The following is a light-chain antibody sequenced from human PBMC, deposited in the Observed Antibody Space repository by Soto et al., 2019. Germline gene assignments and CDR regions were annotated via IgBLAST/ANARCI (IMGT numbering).Light chain of an antibody. CDR3: SSYAGAVV. CDR2: EGT. J-gene: IGLJ2*01. CDR1: SSGVENYNL. Sequence: QSALTQPASVSGSPGQSITLSCTRTSSGVENYNLVSWYQHHPGTAPKLMIYEGTQRPSGVSDRFSGSKSGNTASLTISGLQAEDEADYYCSSYAGAVVFGGGTKLTVL. V-gene: IGLV2-23*01.